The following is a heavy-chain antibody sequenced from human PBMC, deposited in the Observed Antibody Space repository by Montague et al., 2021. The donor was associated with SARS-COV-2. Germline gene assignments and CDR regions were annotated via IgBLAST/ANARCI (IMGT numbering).Heavy chain of an antibody. CDR2: IIPILGIA. D-gene: IGHD3-22*01. CDR3: ARESSSGENAFDI. V-gene: IGHV1-69*04. J-gene: IGHJ3*02. CDR1: GGTFSSYV. Sequence: SVKVSCKASGGTFSSYVISWVRQAPGQGLEWMGRIIPILGIANYAQKFQGRVTITADKSTSTAYMELSSLRSEDTAVYYCARESSSGENAFDIWGQGTMVTVSS.